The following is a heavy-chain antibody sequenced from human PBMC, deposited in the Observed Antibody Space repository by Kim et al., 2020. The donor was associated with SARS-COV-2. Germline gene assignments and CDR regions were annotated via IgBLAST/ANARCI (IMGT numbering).Heavy chain of an antibody. CDR1: GFTFSSYA. CDR3: AKDLGYCSGGSCYSDY. CDR2: ISGSGGRT. V-gene: IGHV3-23*01. J-gene: IGHJ4*02. D-gene: IGHD2-15*01. Sequence: GGSLRLSCAASGFTFSSYAMSWVRQAPGKGLEWVSAISGSGGRTYYADSVKGRFTISRDNSKNTLYLQMNSLRAEDTAVYYCAKDLGYCSGGSCYSDYWGQGTLVTVSS.